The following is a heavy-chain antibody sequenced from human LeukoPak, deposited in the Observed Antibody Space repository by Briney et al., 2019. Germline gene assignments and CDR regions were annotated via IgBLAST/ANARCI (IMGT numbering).Heavy chain of an antibody. V-gene: IGHV3-23*01. Sequence: AESLRLSCPPPRLLFHTPPITPAPPSPPHPLHCPPLISGRGDSTYYADSVKGRFTISRDNSKNTVYMQMNSLRAEDTALYYCAKTYYYGSGTFSFDHWGQGTLVTVSS. D-gene: IGHD3-10*01. CDR1: RLLFHTPP. J-gene: IGHJ4*02. CDR2: ISGRGDST. CDR3: AKTYYYGSGTFSFDH.